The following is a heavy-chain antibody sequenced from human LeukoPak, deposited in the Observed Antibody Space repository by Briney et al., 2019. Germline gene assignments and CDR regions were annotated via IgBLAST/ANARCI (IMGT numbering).Heavy chain of an antibody. CDR3: ARDKHSSGPYYFDY. CDR1: GFTFSNYA. V-gene: IGHV3-30-3*01. CDR2: ISYDGSNE. D-gene: IGHD6-19*01. Sequence: GGSLRLSCAASGFTFSNYAMHWVRQAPGKGLEWVAVISYDGSNEYYADSVKGRFTISRDNSKNTLYLQMNSLRVEDTAVYYCARDKHSSGPYYFDYWGQGTLVTVSS. J-gene: IGHJ4*02.